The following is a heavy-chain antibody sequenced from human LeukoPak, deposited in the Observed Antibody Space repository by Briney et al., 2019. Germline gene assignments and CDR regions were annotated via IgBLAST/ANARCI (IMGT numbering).Heavy chain of an antibody. CDR2: IKQDGSEK. J-gene: IGHJ5*02. V-gene: IGHV3-7*03. CDR1: GFIFKDFW. CDR3: AKDAQPRSRWFDP. D-gene: IGHD1-14*01. Sequence: GGSLRLSCAASGFIFKDFWMIWVRQAPGKGLEWVANIKQDGSEKYYVDSVKGRLTISRGNAKNALYLQMNSLRAEDTAIYYCAKDAQPRSRWFDPWGQGTLVSVSS.